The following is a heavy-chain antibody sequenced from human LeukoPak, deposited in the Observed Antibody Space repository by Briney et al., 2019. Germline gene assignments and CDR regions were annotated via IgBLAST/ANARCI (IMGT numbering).Heavy chain of an antibody. CDR3: AKDRRSLSLAVAGTVIGY. J-gene: IGHJ4*02. CDR2: ISYDGGNK. CDR1: GFTFSSYG. D-gene: IGHD6-19*01. V-gene: IGHV3-30*18. Sequence: PGGSLRLSCAASGFTFSSYGMHWVRQAPGKGLEWVAVISYDGGNKYYADSVKGRFTISRDNSKNTLYLQMNSLRAEDTAVYYCAKDRRSLSLAVAGTVIGYWGQGTLVTVSS.